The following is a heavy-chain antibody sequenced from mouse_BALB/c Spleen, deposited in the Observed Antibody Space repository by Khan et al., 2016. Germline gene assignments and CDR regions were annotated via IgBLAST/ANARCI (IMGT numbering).Heavy chain of an antibody. CDR1: GYTFTNYG. Sequence: QIQLVQSGPELKKPGETVRISCKASGYTFTNYGMNWVKQAPEKGLKWMGWINTYTGEPTYADDFKGRFAFSLETSDSTAYLQINNIKNEETATXFGARPGNGSSRRFAYWGQGTLVTVSA. J-gene: IGHJ3*01. CDR2: INTYTGEP. V-gene: IGHV9-3-1*01. D-gene: IGHD6-1*01. CDR3: ARPGNGSSRRFAY.